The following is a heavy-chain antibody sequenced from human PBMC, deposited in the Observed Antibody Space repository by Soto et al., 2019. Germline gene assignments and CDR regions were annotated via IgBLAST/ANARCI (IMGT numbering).Heavy chain of an antibody. J-gene: IGHJ4*02. CDR1: GGTFSSYA. CDR3: ARALSDRNAFDY. CDR2: IIPIFGTA. D-gene: IGHD1-1*01. Sequence: ASVKVSCKASGGTFSSYAISWVRQAPGQGLEWMGGIIPIFGTANYAQKFQGRVTITADKSTSTAYMELSSLRSEDTAVYYCARALSDRNAFDYWGQGTLVTVSS. V-gene: IGHV1-69*06.